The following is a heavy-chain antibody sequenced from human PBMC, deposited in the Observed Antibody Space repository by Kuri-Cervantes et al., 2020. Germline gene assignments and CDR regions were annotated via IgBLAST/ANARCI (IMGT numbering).Heavy chain of an antibody. V-gene: IGHV4-61*01. D-gene: IGHD3-16*01. J-gene: IGHJ4*02. Sequence: GSLRLSCTVSGGSISSGSYYWSWIRQPPGKGLEWIGSIYYSGSTNYNPSLKSRVTISVDTSKNQFSLKLSSVTAADTAVYYCAASGGRVLDYWGQGTLVTVSS. CDR3: AASGGRVLDY. CDR2: IYYSGST. CDR1: GGSISSGSYY.